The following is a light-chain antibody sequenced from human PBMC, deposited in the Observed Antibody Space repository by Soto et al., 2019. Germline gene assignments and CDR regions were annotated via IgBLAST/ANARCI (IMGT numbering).Light chain of an antibody. CDR2: GAS. Sequence: VLTQSPGTLSLSPGERATISCRASQSISSSYLAWYQHKPGQAPRPLIYGASSRASGIPHRFSGSGSGTDFTLTISTLEPEDCGVFYCQQNGGSPPYTFGQGTRLEIK. CDR3: QQNGGSPPYT. CDR1: QSISSSY. V-gene: IGKV3-20*01. J-gene: IGKJ2*01.